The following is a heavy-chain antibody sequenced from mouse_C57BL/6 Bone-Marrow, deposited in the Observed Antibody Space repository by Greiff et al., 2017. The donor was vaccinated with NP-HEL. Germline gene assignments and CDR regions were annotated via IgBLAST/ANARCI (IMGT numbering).Heavy chain of an antibody. D-gene: IGHD2-3*01. CDR1: GFSFNTYA. V-gene: IGHV10-1*01. Sequence: EVKLVESGGGLVQPKGSLKLSCAASGFSFNTYAMNWVRQAPGKGLEWVARIRSKSNNYATYYADSVKDRFTISRDDSESMLYLQMNNLKTEDTAMYYCVRDGYAMDYWGQGTSVTVSS. CDR2: IRSKSNNYAT. J-gene: IGHJ4*01. CDR3: VRDGYAMDY.